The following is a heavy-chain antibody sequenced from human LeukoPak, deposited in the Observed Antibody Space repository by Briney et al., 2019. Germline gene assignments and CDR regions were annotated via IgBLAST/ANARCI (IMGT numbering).Heavy chain of an antibody. CDR2: INGGGDAT. D-gene: IGHD2-2*01. Sequence: AGGSLRLSCATSGXTFNNNAMSWVRQAPGKGREWVSAINGGGDATEYADSVKGRFTISRDNSKDTLYLQMNSLRPDDTAVYYCARCTASCYANAFDVWGQGTLLTVSS. V-gene: IGHV3-23*01. CDR3: ARCTASCYANAFDV. CDR1: GXTFNNNA. J-gene: IGHJ3*01.